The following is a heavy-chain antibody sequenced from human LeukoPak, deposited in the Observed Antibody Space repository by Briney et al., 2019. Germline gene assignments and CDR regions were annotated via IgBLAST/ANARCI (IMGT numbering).Heavy chain of an antibody. D-gene: IGHD6-13*01. J-gene: IGHJ4*02. CDR3: ARDVRGSSSWHDY. V-gene: IGHV3-21*01. CDR2: ISSSSSYI. CDR1: GFTFSSYS. Sequence: GESLRLSCAASGFTFSSYSMKWVRPAPGKGLEWVSSISSSSSYIYYADSVKGRFTISRDNAKNSLYLQMNSLRAEDTAVYYCARDVRGSSSWHDYWGQGTLVTVSS.